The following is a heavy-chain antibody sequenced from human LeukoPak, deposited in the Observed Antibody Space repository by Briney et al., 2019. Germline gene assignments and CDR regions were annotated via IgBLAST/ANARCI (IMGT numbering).Heavy chain of an antibody. J-gene: IGHJ6*02. CDR3: AKAVAATGHYYFGMDV. V-gene: IGHV3-33*06. D-gene: IGHD6-19*01. CDR1: GFTFSSYG. CDR2: IWFDGSNK. Sequence: DPGGSLRLSCTASGFTFSSYGMHWVRQAPGKGLEWVAVIWFDGSNKYYADSVKGRLTISRDNSKSTLYLQMNSLRAEDTAVYYCAKAVAATGHYYFGMDVWGQGTTVTVSS.